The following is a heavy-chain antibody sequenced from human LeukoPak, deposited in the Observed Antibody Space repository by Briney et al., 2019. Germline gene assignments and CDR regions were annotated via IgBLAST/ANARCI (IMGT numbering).Heavy chain of an antibody. CDR2: ISSSSSYI. CDR3: ARGADYYYYMDV. V-gene: IGHV3-21*01. Sequence: PGGSLRLSCEASGFTFMNWARQAPGKGLEWVSSISSSSSYIYYADSVKGRFTISRDNAKNSLYLQMNSLRAEDTAVYYCARGADYYYYMDVWGKGTTVTVSS. J-gene: IGHJ6*03. CDR1: GFTF.